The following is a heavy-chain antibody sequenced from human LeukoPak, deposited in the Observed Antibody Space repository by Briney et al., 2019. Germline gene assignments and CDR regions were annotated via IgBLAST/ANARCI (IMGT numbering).Heavy chain of an antibody. CDR1: EFTFNSYW. Sequence: PGGSLRLSCAASEFTFNSYWMHWVRQAPGKGLEWVPVISYDGSNKYYADSVKGRFTISRDNSKNTLYLQMNSLRAEDTAVYYCARDWGYDILTGFVSNAFDIWGQGTMVTVSS. D-gene: IGHD3-9*01. V-gene: IGHV3-30-3*01. CDR3: ARDWGYDILTGFVSNAFDI. J-gene: IGHJ3*02. CDR2: ISYDGSNK.